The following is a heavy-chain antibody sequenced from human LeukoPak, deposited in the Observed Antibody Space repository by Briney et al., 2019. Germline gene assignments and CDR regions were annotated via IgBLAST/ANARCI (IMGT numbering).Heavy chain of an antibody. Sequence: GGSLRLSCAASGVTVSDNYMSWVRQAPGKGLEWVSVIYSGGSTYYADSVKGRFTISRDNSKNTLYLQMNSLRAEDTAVYYCARLCGGDCYWDYWGQGTLVTVSS. D-gene: IGHD2-21*02. CDR1: GVTVSDNY. CDR3: ARLCGGDCYWDY. J-gene: IGHJ4*02. CDR2: IYSGGST. V-gene: IGHV3-53*01.